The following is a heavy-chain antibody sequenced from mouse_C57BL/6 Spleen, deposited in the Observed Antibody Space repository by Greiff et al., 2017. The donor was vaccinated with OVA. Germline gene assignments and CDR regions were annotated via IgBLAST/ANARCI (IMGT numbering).Heavy chain of an antibody. J-gene: IGHJ1*03. CDR3: ARRGHYYGSSYVEYFDV. CDR1: GYTFTSYW. D-gene: IGHD1-1*01. Sequence: QVQLQQPGAELVMPGASVKLSCKASGYTFTSYWMHWVKQRPGQGLEWIGEIDPYDSYTNYNQKFKGKSTLTVDKSSSTAYMELSSLTSEDSAVYYCARRGHYYGSSYVEYFDVWGTGTTVTVSS. V-gene: IGHV1-69*01. CDR2: IDPYDSYT.